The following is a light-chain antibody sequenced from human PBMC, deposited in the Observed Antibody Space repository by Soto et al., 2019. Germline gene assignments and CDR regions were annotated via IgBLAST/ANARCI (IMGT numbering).Light chain of an antibody. CDR2: EDT. CDR1: RGDVGTYNL. Sequence: QSALTQPASVSGSPGQSITISCIGTRGDVGTYNLVSWYQQHPGKAPKLMIYEDTKRPSGVSSRFSGSKSGNTASLTISGLPAEDAAAYYCCSYAGSYTLIFGGGTKLTVL. CDR3: CSYAGSYTLI. J-gene: IGLJ2*01. V-gene: IGLV2-23*01.